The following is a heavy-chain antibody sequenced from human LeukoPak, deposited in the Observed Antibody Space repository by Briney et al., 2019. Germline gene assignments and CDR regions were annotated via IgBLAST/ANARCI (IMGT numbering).Heavy chain of an antibody. CDR3: ARGRFSSGWHFDY. CDR1: GFTVRSNY. D-gene: IGHD6-19*01. V-gene: IGHV3-53*01. J-gene: IGHJ4*02. Sequence: PGGSLRLSCAASGFTVRSNYMSWVRQAPGKGLEWVSLIYSGGSTYYADSVKGRFTISRDNSKNTLYLQMNSLSADDTAVYYCARGRFSSGWHFDYWGQGTLVSVSS. CDR2: IYSGGST.